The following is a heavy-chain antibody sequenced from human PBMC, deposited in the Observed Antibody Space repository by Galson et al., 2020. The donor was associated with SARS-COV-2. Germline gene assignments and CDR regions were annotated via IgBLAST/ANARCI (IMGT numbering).Heavy chain of an antibody. CDR2: IYYSGST. V-gene: IGHV4-59*01. D-gene: IGHD6-13*01. CDR1: GGSISSYY. CDR3: ARDPAAGIAAAGLFDY. Sequence: SETLSLTCTVSGGSISSYYWSWIRQPPGKGLEWIGYIYYSGSTNYNPSLKSRVTISVDTSKNQFSLKLSSVTAADTAVYYCARDPAAGIAAAGLFDYWGQGTLVTVSS. J-gene: IGHJ4*02.